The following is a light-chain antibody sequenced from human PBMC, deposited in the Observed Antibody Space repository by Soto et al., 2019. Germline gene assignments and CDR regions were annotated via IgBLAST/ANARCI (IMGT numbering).Light chain of an antibody. CDR1: QSLLSSNGYNY. V-gene: IGKV2-28*01. CDR2: LGS. J-gene: IGKJ1*01. CDR3: MQALRTLT. Sequence: DIVMTQSPLSLPVTPGEPASISCRSSQSLLSSNGYNYLDWYLQKPGQSPQLLIYLGSNRAAGVPDRFSGSVSGTDFTLEISRVEAEDVGVYYCMQALRTLTFGQGTKVEIK.